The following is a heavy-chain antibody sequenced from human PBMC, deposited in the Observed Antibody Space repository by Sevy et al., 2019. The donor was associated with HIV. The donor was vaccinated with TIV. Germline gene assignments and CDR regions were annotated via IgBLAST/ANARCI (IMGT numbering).Heavy chain of an antibody. J-gene: IGHJ6*02. CDR3: AKDINRGCDGINCYPYYYYFYGLDV. CDR2: VSWNSRNI. Sequence: GGSLRLSCAASGFPFNDHAMHWVRQVPGKGLEWVSGVSWNSRNIGYADSVKGRFTISRDNANHFLYLEMNRLRPEDTVFYYCAKDINRGCDGINCYPYYYYFYGLDVWGQGTTVTVSS. CDR1: GFPFNDHA. V-gene: IGHV3-9*01. D-gene: IGHD2-21*01.